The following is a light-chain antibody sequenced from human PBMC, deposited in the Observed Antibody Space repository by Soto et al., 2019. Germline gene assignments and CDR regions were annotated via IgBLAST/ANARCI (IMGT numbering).Light chain of an antibody. CDR3: QQRASWPLT. CDR1: QSVNSY. CDR2: DAS. Sequence: EIVLTQSPATLSLSPGERATLSCRASQSVNSYLAWYRQKPGQAPRLLIYDASNRATGIPARFSGSGSGTDFTLTISSLEPEDFAVYYCQQRASWPLTFGGGTKVEIK. J-gene: IGKJ4*01. V-gene: IGKV3-11*01.